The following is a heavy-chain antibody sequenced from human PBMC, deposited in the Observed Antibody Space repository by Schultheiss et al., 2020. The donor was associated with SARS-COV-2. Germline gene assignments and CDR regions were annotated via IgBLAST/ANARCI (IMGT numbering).Heavy chain of an antibody. CDR2: IIPIFGTA. CDR1: GYTFTSYG. CDR3: ARGKLWFGELLGEGYYYGMDV. Sequence: SVKVSCKASGYTFTSYGISWVRQAPGQGLEWMGGIIPIFGTANYAQKFQGRVTITADESTSTAYMELSSLRSEDTAVYYCARGKLWFGELLGEGYYYGMDVWGQGTTVTVSS. D-gene: IGHD3-10*01. J-gene: IGHJ6*02. V-gene: IGHV1-69*13.